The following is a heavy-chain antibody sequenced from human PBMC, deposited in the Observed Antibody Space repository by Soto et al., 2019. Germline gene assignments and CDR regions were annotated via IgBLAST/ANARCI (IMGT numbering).Heavy chain of an antibody. J-gene: IGHJ6*02. CDR2: ISSSGSTI. Sequence: GGSLRLSCAASGFTFSDYYMSWIRQAPGKGLKWVSYISSSGSTIYYADSVKGRFTISRDNAKNSLYLQMNSLRAEDTAVYYCAREALRYFDWPLTNGMDVWGQGTTVTVSS. V-gene: IGHV3-11*01. CDR1: GFTFSDYY. D-gene: IGHD3-9*01. CDR3: AREALRYFDWPLTNGMDV.